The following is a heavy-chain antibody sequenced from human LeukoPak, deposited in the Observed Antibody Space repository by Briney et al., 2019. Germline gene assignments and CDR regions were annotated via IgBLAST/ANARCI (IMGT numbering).Heavy chain of an antibody. CDR1: GFTFSSYA. D-gene: IGHD3-9*01. Sequence: GGSLRLSCAASGFTFSSYAMSWVRQAPGKGLEWVSTFSGSGGNTYYADSVKGRFTISRDNSKNTLYLQMNSLRAEDTAVYYCARGSSRYFDWPYYFDYWGQGTLVTVSS. V-gene: IGHV3-23*01. CDR3: ARGSSRYFDWPYYFDY. J-gene: IGHJ4*02. CDR2: FSGSGGNT.